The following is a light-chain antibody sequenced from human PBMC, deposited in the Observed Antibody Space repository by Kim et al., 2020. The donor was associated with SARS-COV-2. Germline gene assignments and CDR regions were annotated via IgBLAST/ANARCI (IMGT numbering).Light chain of an antibody. J-gene: IGKJ2*03. CDR1: SINND. V-gene: IGKV1-5*03. CDR3: QQHNRLDS. Sequence: SINNDLAWFQQKPGKPPKLLINKASIIQSGVPSRFSGSGFGTAFTLPVSGLQPDDFGIYICQQHNRLDSFGQGIKLEI. CDR2: KAS.